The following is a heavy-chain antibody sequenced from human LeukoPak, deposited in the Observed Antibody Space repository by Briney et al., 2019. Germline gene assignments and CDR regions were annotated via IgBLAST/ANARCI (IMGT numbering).Heavy chain of an antibody. CDR3: ARDAVDTANAV. D-gene: IGHD5-18*01. CDR1: GSTFSSYA. Sequence: GGSQRLSCGASGSTFSSYAISWARQAPGKGLEWVSVISGNGGSTYYADSVKGRFTMSRDNAKNTLYLQMNSLRAEDTAVYYCARDAVDTANAVWGQGTTVTVSS. V-gene: IGHV3-23*01. CDR2: ISGNGGST. J-gene: IGHJ6*02.